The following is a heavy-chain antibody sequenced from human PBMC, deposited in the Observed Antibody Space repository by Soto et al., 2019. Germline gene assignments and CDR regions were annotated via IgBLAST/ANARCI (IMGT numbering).Heavy chain of an antibody. CDR2: IDPSDSYT. D-gene: IGHD6-6*01. CDR1: GYIFTSYW. CDR3: AKDRRIAAPPAGMDV. Sequence: GESLKISCNGSGYIFTSYWISWVRQMPGKGLEWMGRIDPSDSYTNYSPSFQGHVTISADKSISTAYLQMNSLRAEDTAVYYCAKDRRIAAPPAGMDVWGQGTTVTVSS. J-gene: IGHJ6*02. V-gene: IGHV5-10-1*01.